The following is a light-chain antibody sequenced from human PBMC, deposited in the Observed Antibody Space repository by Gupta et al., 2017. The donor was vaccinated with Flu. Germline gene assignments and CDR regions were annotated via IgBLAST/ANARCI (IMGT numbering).Light chain of an antibody. Sequence: DFQMTQSPSSLSASVGDRVIITCRASQSISNSLGWYQQKPEKAPKSLIYGASSLQNGVPSRFSGSGSGTDFTLTISSLHPEDFGTYYCRQDRKYPITFGQGTRLEIK. J-gene: IGKJ5*01. V-gene: IGKV1D-16*01. CDR3: RQDRKYPIT. CDR2: GAS. CDR1: QSISNS.